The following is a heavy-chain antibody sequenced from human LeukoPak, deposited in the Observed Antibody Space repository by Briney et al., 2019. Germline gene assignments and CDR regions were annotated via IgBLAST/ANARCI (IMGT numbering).Heavy chain of an antibody. D-gene: IGHD3-9*01. CDR3: ARSVRDDILTGFDY. CDR1: GGSISSYY. J-gene: IGHJ4*02. Sequence: SETLSLTCTVSGGSISSYYWSWIRQPPGKGLEWIGYIYYSGSSNYNPSLKSRVTISLDTSKNQFSLKLSSVTAADTAVYYCARSVRDDILTGFDYWGQGTLVTVSS. CDR2: IYYSGSS. V-gene: IGHV4-59*01.